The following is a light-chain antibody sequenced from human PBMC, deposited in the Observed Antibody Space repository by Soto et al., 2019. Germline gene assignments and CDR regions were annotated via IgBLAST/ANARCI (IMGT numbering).Light chain of an antibody. CDR2: DNN. J-gene: IGLJ2*01. Sequence: QSVLTQPPSVSAAPGQKVTISCSGSSSNIGNNYVSWYRQLPGTAPKLLIYDNNKRPSGIPDRFSGSKSGTSATLGITGLQTGDEADYYCGTWDSSLSAVVFGGGTQLTVL. CDR1: SSNIGNNY. CDR3: GTWDSSLSAVV. V-gene: IGLV1-51*01.